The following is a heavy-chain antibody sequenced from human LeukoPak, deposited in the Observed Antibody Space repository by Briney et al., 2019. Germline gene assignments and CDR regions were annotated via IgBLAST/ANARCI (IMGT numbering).Heavy chain of an antibody. V-gene: IGHV4-39*06. CDR2: IYYSGST. Sequence: SETLSLTCTVSGGSISSSSYYWGWIRQPPGKGLEWIGSIYYSGSTYYNPSLKSRVTISVDTSKNQFPLKLSSVTAADTAVYYCARAPYYYDSSGYRIHYYFDYWGQGTLVTVSS. D-gene: IGHD3-22*01. J-gene: IGHJ4*02. CDR1: GGSISSSSYY. CDR3: ARAPYYYDSSGYRIHYYFDY.